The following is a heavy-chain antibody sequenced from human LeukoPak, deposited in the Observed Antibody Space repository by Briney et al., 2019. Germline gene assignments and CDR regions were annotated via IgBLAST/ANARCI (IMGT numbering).Heavy chain of an antibody. CDR2: IYPGDSDT. D-gene: IGHD3-22*01. J-gene: IGHJ4*02. CDR1: GYSFTSYW. Sequence: GESLKISCKGSGYSFTSYWIGWVRQMPGKGLEWMGIIYPGDSDTRYSPSFQGQVTISADKSISTAYLQWNSLKASDTAMYYCARRVDSSGYYQYYFDYWGQGTLVTVSS. CDR3: ARRVDSSGYYQYYFDY. V-gene: IGHV5-51*01.